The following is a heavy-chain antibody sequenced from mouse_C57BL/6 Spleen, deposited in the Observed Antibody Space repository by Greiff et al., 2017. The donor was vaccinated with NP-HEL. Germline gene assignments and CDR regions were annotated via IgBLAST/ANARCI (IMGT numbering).Heavy chain of an antibody. J-gene: IGHJ1*03. V-gene: IGHV1-39*01. CDR1: GYSFTDYN. D-gene: IGHD2-4*01. CDR3: ARWDDYDALAYFDV. Sequence: VQLKQSGPELVKPGASVKISCKASGYSFTDYNMNWVKQSNGKSLEWIGVINPNYGTTSYNQKFKGKATLTVDQSSSTAYMQLNSLTSEDSAVYYCARWDDYDALAYFDVWGTGTTVTVSS. CDR2: INPNYGTT.